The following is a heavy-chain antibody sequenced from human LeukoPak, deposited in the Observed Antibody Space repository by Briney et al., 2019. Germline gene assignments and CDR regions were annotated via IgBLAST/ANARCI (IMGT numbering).Heavy chain of an antibody. CDR3: AKDSYGSTAFDI. V-gene: IGHV3-9*01. D-gene: IGHD4-17*01. CDR2: ISWNSGSI. CDR1: GFTFDDYA. Sequence: GGSLRLSCAASGFTFDDYAMHWVRQAPGKGLEWVSGISWNSGSIGYADSVKGRFTISRDNAKNSLYLQMNSLRAEDTALYYCAKDSYGSTAFDIWGQGTMVTVSS. J-gene: IGHJ3*02.